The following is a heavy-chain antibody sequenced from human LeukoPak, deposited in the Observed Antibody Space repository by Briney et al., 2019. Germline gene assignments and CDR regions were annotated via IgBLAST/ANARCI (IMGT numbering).Heavy chain of an antibody. CDR3: AREDGGWLRADL. Sequence: GGSLRLSCEASGFSFNAFWVSWVRQAPGKGLEWVANIHRDGSVRHYVESVRGRFTISRDNAKNSLFLQMNSLRVEDTAVYYCAREDGGWLRADLWGQGTLVTVSS. D-gene: IGHD5-24*01. CDR2: IHRDGSVR. V-gene: IGHV3-7*01. J-gene: IGHJ5*02. CDR1: GFSFNAFW.